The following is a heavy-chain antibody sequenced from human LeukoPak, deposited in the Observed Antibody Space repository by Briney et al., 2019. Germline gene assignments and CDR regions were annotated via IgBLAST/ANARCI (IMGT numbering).Heavy chain of an antibody. Sequence: ASVKVSCKASGYTFTGYCMHWVRQAPGQGLEWMGWINPNSGGTNYAQKFQGRVTMTRDTSISTAYMELSRLRSDDTAVYYCARVRRYCSSTSCYVCWGQGTLVTVSS. V-gene: IGHV1-2*02. CDR3: ARVRRYCSSTSCYVC. CDR2: INPNSGGT. J-gene: IGHJ4*02. CDR1: GYTFTGYC. D-gene: IGHD2-2*01.